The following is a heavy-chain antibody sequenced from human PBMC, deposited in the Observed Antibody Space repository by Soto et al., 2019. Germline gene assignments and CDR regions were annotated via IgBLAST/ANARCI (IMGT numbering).Heavy chain of an antibody. CDR2: IYYSGST. Sequence: PSETLSLTCTVSGGSISSYYWSWIRQPPGKGLEWIGYIYYSGSTNYNPSLKSRVTISVDTSKNQFSLKLSSVTAADTAVYYCARDVSNCTNGVCYNYFDYWGQGTLVTVS. CDR3: ARDVSNCTNGVCYNYFDY. D-gene: IGHD2-8*01. J-gene: IGHJ4*02. V-gene: IGHV4-59*01. CDR1: GGSISSYY.